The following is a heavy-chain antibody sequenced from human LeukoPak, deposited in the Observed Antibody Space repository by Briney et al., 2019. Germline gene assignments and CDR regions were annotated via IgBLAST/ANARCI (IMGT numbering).Heavy chain of an antibody. CDR2: ISSSSSYI. CDR3: ARVAYSSSWYHSYYYYGMDV. J-gene: IGHJ6*02. V-gene: IGHV3-21*01. Sequence: GGSLRLSCAASGFTFSSYSMNWARQAPGKGLEWVSSISSSSSYIYYADSVKGRFTISRDNAKNSLYLQMNSLRAEDTAVYYCARVAYSSSWYHSYYYYGMDVWGQGTTVTVSS. CDR1: GFTFSSYS. D-gene: IGHD6-13*01.